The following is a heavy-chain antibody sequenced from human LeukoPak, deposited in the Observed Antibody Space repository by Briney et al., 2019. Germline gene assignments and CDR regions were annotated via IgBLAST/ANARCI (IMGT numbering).Heavy chain of an antibody. V-gene: IGHV4-61*01. CDR2: IYYSGST. CDR1: GGSVSSGSYY. D-gene: IGHD3-22*01. J-gene: IGHJ5*02. Sequence: SETLSLTCTVSGGSVSSGSYYWSCIRQPPGKGLEWIGYIYYSGSTNYNPSLKSRVTISVDTSKNQFSLKLSSVTPADTAVYYCARVRYDSSGYYPSWFDPWGQGTLVTVSS. CDR3: ARVRYDSSGYYPSWFDP.